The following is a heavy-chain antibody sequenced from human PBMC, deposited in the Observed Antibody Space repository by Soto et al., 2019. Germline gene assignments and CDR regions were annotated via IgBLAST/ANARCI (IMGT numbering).Heavy chain of an antibody. CDR1: GFSLSTSGVG. CDR3: ALNAPLFSSTSCYGFEMDYWFGP. Sequence: SGPTLVNPTQTLTLTCTFSGFSLSTSGVGVGWIRQPPGKALEWLALIYWDDDKRYSPSLKSRLTITKDTSKNQVVLTMTNMDPVDTATYYCALNAPLFSSTSCYGFEMDYWFGPWGQGTLVTVPS. V-gene: IGHV2-5*02. D-gene: IGHD2-2*01. J-gene: IGHJ5*02. CDR2: IYWDDDK.